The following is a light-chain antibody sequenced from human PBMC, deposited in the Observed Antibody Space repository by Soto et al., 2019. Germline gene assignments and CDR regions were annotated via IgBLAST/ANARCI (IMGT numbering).Light chain of an antibody. Sequence: DIQMTQSPSSLSASVGDRVTITCRASQGLRNDLGWYQQQPGKAPKLLIYAASSLQSRVPSRFRRSGSGTEFTLTISRLQPEDFATYYWLQHNSYPLTFGGGTKVEIK. CDR2: AAS. CDR1: QGLRND. J-gene: IGKJ4*01. V-gene: IGKV1-17*01. CDR3: LQHNSYPLT.